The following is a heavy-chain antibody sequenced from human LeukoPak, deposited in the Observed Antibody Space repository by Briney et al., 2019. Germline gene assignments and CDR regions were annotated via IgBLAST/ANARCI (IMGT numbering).Heavy chain of an antibody. D-gene: IGHD3-10*01. CDR2: ISGSGGST. CDR1: GFTFSSYA. V-gene: IGHV3-23*01. J-gene: IGHJ5*02. Sequence: PGGSLRLSCAASGFTFSSYAMSWVRQAPGKGLEWVSAISGSGGSTYYADSVKGRFTISRDNSKNTLYLQMNSLRAEDTAVYYCVIRNERFGELLSWGQGTLVTVSS. CDR3: VIRNERFGELLS.